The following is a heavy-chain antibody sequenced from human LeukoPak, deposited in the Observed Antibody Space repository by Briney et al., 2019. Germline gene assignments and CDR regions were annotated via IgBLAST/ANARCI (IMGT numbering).Heavy chain of an antibody. Sequence: ASVKVSCKVSGYTLTKLSMHWVRQAPGKGLEWTGAFDPEDGETIYAQKFQGRVTMTEDTSTDTAYMELRSLRSDDTAVYYCATPYYGGNSGFDYWGQGTLVTVSS. CDR3: ATPYYGGNSGFDY. V-gene: IGHV1-24*01. CDR1: GYTLTKLS. J-gene: IGHJ4*02. CDR2: FDPEDGET. D-gene: IGHD4-23*01.